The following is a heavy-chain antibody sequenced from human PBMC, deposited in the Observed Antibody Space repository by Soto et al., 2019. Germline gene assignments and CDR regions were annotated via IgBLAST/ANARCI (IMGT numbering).Heavy chain of an antibody. V-gene: IGHV1-69*13. J-gene: IGHJ4*02. CDR1: GGTFSSYA. CDR3: ARNGPVIGGGDCYHFDY. Sequence: SVKVSCKASGGTFSSYAISWVRQAPGQGLEWMGGIIPIFGTANYAQKFQGRVTITADESTSTAYMELSSLRSEETAVYYCARNGPVIGGGDCYHFDYWGQGTLVTVSS. CDR2: IIPIFGTA. D-gene: IGHD2-21*02.